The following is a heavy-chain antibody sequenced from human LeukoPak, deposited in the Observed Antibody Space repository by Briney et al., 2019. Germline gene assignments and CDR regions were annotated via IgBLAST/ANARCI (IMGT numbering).Heavy chain of an antibody. CDR2: IKQDGSEK. CDR3: ARSGVKSGYNSSWYGYYYYGMDV. D-gene: IGHD6-13*01. CDR1: GFTFSSYW. J-gene: IGHJ6*02. Sequence: GGSLRLSCAASGFTFSSYWMSWVRQAPGKGLEWVANIKQDGSEKYYVDSVKGRFTISRDNAKNSLYLQMNSLRAEDTAVYYCARSGVKSGYNSSWYGYYYYGMDVWGQGTTVTVSS. V-gene: IGHV3-7*01.